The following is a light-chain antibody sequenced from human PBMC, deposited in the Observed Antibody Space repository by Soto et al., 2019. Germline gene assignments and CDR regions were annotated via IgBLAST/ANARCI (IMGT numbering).Light chain of an antibody. V-gene: IGKV1-5*03. CDR1: QSISNW. CDR2: KAS. CDR3: QQYNSYPRT. J-gene: IGKJ2*01. Sequence: DIPMTQSPSTLSASVGDRVTITCRASQSISNWLAWYQQKPGKAPKLLIYKASSLESGVPSRFSGSGFGTEFTLTISSLQPDDFATYYCQQYNSYPRTFGQGTKLEIK.